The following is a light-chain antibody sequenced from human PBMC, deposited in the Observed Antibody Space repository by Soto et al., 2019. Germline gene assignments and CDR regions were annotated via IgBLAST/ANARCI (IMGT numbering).Light chain of an antibody. CDR2: LSSDGRH. V-gene: IGLV4-69*01. J-gene: IGLJ2*01. CDR3: QTWGTDNHVV. CDR1: SGHSNYA. Sequence: QLVLTQSPSASASLGASVNVTCTLSSGHSNYAIAWHQQQPEKGPRYLMKLSSDGRHTKGDGIPDRFSGSSSGAERYLTISRLQSEDEADYYCQTWGTDNHVVFGGGTKLTVL.